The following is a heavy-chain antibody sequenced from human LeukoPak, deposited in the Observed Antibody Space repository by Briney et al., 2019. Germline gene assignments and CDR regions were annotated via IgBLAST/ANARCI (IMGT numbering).Heavy chain of an antibody. D-gene: IGHD1-26*01. Sequence: GGSLRLSCAASGFSFSSSWMHWVRQVPGKGLVWVSRINDDETSTSYADSVKGRFTISRDNAKNTLFLEMNSLRAEDTAVYYCATTGSGSYYDYWGQGTLVTVSS. J-gene: IGHJ4*02. CDR2: INDDETST. V-gene: IGHV3-74*01. CDR3: ATTGSGSYYDY. CDR1: GFSFSSSW.